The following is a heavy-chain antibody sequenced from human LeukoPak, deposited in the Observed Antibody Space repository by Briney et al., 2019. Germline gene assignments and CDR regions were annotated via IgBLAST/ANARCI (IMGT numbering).Heavy chain of an antibody. D-gene: IGHD6-19*01. CDR3: ARDLRGGSGWYRTSRSYYFDY. J-gene: IGHJ4*02. Sequence: GASVKVSCKASGYTFTSYAMNWVRQAPGQGLEWMGWINTNTGNPTYAQGFTGRFVFSLDTSVSTAYLQISSLKAEDTAVYYCARDLRGGSGWYRTSRSYYFDYWGQGTLVTVSS. CDR1: GYTFTSYA. CDR2: INTNTGNP. V-gene: IGHV7-4-1*02.